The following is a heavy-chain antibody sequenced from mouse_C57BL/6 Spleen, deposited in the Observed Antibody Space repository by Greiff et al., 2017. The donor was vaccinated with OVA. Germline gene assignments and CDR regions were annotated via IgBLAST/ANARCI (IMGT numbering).Heavy chain of an antibody. J-gene: IGHJ3*01. CDR2: IYPGSGST. CDR3: ARSGYDYDGFAY. CDR1: GYTFTSYW. V-gene: IGHV1-55*01. D-gene: IGHD2-4*01. Sequence: VQLQQSGAELVKPGASVKMSCKASGYTFTSYWITWVKQRPGQGLEWIGDIYPGSGSTNYNEKFKSKATLTVDTSSSTAYMQLSSLTSEDSAVYDCARSGYDYDGFAYWGQGTLVTVSA.